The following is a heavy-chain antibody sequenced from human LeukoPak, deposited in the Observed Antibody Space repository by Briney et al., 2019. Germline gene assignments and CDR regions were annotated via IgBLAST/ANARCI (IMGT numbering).Heavy chain of an antibody. J-gene: IGHJ4*02. Sequence: GGSLRLSGAASGFTFSSYSMNWVRKAPGKGREWVSSISSSSSYIYYADSVKGRFTISRDNSKNTLYLQMNSLRAEDTAVYYCASTGTGESYFDYWGQGTLVTVSS. CDR2: ISSSSSYI. CDR3: ASTGTGESYFDY. D-gene: IGHD3-10*01. CDR1: GFTFSSYS. V-gene: IGHV3-21*01.